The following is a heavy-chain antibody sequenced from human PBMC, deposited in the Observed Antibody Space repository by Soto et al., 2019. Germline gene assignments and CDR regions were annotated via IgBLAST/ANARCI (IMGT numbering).Heavy chain of an antibody. Sequence: QVQLQQWGAGLLKPSETLSLTCAVYGGSFSGYYWSWIRQPPGKGLEWIGEINHSGSTNYNPSLKSRVTISVDTSKNQFSLKLSSVTAADTAVYYGARAPWAGMDVWGQGTTVTVSS. J-gene: IGHJ6*02. CDR3: ARAPWAGMDV. V-gene: IGHV4-34*01. CDR2: INHSGST. CDR1: GGSFSGYY. D-gene: IGHD1-26*01.